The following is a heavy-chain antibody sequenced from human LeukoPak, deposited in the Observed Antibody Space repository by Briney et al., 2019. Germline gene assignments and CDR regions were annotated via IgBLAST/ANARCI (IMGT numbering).Heavy chain of an antibody. V-gene: IGHV1-2*02. CDR3: ARYMGLSGEGVDY. Sequence: ASVKVSCKAFWYTFTGYYMHWVRQAPGQGLEWMGWINPNSGGTLYAQKFQGRVTMTSDTSISTAYMELSRLRCDDTAVHYCARYMGLSGEGVDYWGQGTLVIVS. J-gene: IGHJ4*02. D-gene: IGHD3-10*01. CDR1: WYTFTGYY. CDR2: INPNSGGT.